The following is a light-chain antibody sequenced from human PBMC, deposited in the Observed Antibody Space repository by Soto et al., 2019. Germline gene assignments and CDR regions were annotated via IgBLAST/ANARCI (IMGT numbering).Light chain of an antibody. CDR3: AAWDDSLSGVV. Sequence: QSVLTQPPSASGTPGQRVTISCSGSISNLGSNFVFWYQQLPGAAPKLLISRNDQRPSGVPDRFSGSKSGTSASLAISGLRSKDEADYHCAAWDDSLSGVVFGGGTKVTVL. CDR2: RND. CDR1: ISNLGSNF. J-gene: IGLJ3*02. V-gene: IGLV1-47*01.